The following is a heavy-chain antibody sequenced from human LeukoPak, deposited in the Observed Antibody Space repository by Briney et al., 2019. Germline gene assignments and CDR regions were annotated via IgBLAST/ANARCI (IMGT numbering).Heavy chain of an antibody. D-gene: IGHD3-22*01. V-gene: IGHV3-48*03. CDR2: ITSSGSNI. J-gene: IGHJ4*02. Sequence: GGSLRLSCAASGFTFSTYAMNWVRQAPGKGLEWVSYITSSGSNIYYADSVKGRFTISRDNAKNTLYLQMNSLRAEDTAIYYCARGNFDRRGYTYYFDCWGQGTLVTVSS. CDR1: GFTFSTYA. CDR3: ARGNFDRRGYTYYFDC.